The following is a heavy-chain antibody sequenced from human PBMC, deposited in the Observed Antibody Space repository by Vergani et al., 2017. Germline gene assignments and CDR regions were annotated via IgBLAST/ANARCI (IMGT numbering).Heavy chain of an antibody. CDR2: IKSDGSIT. D-gene: IGHD3-9*01. V-gene: IGHV3-74*03. Sequence: DVHLAESGGGFFQPGGSLRLSCSASGFSFNSYWMHWVRQVPGKGLLWVSRIKSDGSITAYADSVKGRFTISRDNAQNTLYLQMNSLRVEDTGVYYCARARCIETCYMSNWLDSWGQRTLVTVSS. CDR1: GFSFNSYW. CDR3: ARARCIETCYMSNWLDS. J-gene: IGHJ5*01.